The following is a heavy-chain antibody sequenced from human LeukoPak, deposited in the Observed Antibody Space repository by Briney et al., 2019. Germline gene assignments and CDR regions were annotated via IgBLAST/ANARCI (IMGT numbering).Heavy chain of an antibody. V-gene: IGHV3-48*04. J-gene: IGHJ4*02. CDR3: ARAWGNDYDLNY. D-gene: IGHD3-3*01. CDR1: GFTFSSYS. Sequence: GGSLRLSCAASGFTFSSYSMNWVRQAPGKGLEWVSHISSSCSTIYYADSVKGRFTISRDNAKNSLYLQMNSLRVEDTAVYYCARAWGNDYDLNYWGQGTLVTVSS. CDR2: ISSSCSTI.